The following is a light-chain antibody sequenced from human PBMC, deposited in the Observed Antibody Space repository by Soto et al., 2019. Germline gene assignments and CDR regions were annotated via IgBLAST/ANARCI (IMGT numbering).Light chain of an antibody. CDR1: QSVTRSF. CDR3: HQYGSSPQA. J-gene: IGKJ3*01. V-gene: IGKV3-20*01. CDR2: GAS. Sequence: EIVLTQSPGTLSLSPGERVTLSCSASQSVTRSFLAWYQQKPGQAPRLLINGASSRATGIPDRFSGSGSGTDFTLTISRLEPEDFAVYYCHQYGSSPQAFGPGTKVDIK.